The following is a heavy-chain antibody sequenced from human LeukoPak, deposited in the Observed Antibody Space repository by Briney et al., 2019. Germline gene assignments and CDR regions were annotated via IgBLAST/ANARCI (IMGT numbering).Heavy chain of an antibody. Sequence: SETLSLTCAVYGGSFSGYYWSWIRQPPGKGLEGICEINHSGSTNYNPSLKSRGTISVDTSKNQFSLKLSSVTAADMAVYYCARVSFFRWAAPRPSYYYYYMDVWGKGTTVTISS. D-gene: IGHD2-15*01. CDR3: ARVSFFRWAAPRPSYYYYYMDV. J-gene: IGHJ6*03. CDR1: GGSFSGYY. V-gene: IGHV4-34*01. CDR2: INHSGST.